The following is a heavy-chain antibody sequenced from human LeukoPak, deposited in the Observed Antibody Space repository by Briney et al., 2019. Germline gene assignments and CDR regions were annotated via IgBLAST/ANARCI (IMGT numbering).Heavy chain of an antibody. CDR3: ARDVGGQVYFDY. Sequence: GVSLRLSCAASGFTFSSYSMNWVRQAPGKGLEWVSYISSSSSTINYADSVKGRFTISRDNAKNSLYLQMNSLRAEDTAVYYCARDVGGQVYFDYWGQEPWSPSPQ. CDR1: GFTFSSYS. V-gene: IGHV3-48*01. D-gene: IGHD3-16*01. J-gene: IGHJ4*01. CDR2: ISSSSSTI.